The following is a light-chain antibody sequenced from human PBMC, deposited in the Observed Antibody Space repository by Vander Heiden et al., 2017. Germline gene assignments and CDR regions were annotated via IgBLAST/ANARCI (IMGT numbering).Light chain of an antibody. Sequence: DIQMTQSPSYLAASVGDRVTITCRASQSISNYLNWYPQKPGKAPKLLIYAASSLQSGVPSRFSGSGSGTDFTLTISRPQPEDFATYYCQHSDSTPWTFGQGTKVEV. CDR1: QSISNY. CDR2: AAS. V-gene: IGKV1-39*01. J-gene: IGKJ1*01. CDR3: QHSDSTPWT.